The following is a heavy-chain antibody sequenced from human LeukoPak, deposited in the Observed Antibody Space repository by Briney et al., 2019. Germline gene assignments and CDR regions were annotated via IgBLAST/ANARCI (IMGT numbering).Heavy chain of an antibody. CDR1: GDSISSSRYY. Sequence: SETLSLTCTVSGDSISSSRYYWGWIRQPPGKGLEWIGSIYYSGSTYYNPSLKSRVTISVDTSKNQFSLKLSSVTAADTAVYYCASSPGRRTAFDIWGQGTMVTVSS. CDR2: IYYSGST. D-gene: IGHD1-1*01. J-gene: IGHJ3*02. V-gene: IGHV4-39*07. CDR3: ASSPGRRTAFDI.